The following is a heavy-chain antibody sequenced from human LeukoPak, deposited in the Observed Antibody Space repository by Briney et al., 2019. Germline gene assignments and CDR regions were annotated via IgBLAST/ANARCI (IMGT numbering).Heavy chain of an antibody. CDR3: ARSGATDTEGVDY. CDR2: INPNSGGT. CDR1: GYTFTGYY. J-gene: IGHJ4*02. Sequence: ASVKVSCKASGYTFTGYYMHWVRQAPGQGLEWMGWINPNSGGTNYAQKFQGRVTMTRDTSISTAYMELSRLRSDDTVVYYCARSGATDTEGVDYWGQGTLVTVSS. V-gene: IGHV1-2*02. D-gene: IGHD1-26*01.